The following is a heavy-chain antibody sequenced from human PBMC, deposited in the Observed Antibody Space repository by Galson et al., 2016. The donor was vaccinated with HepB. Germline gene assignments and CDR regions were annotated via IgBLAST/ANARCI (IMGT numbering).Heavy chain of an antibody. CDR1: GGTFPSYS. J-gene: IGHJ4*02. D-gene: IGHD4-17*01. CDR3: ARGAPFTTVLASYYFDY. V-gene: IGHV1-69*13. CDR2: IIPIFGTS. Sequence: SVKVSCKASGGTFPSYSIGWVRQAPGQGLEWMGGIIPIFGTSNYAQNFQGRLTIAADDSTGTAYMELSSLRSEDTAVYYCARGAPFTTVLASYYFDYWGLGTLVTVSS.